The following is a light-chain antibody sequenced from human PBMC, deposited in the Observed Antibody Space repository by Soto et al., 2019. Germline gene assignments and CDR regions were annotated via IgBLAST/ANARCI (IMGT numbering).Light chain of an antibody. CDR2: AAS. J-gene: IGKJ1*01. Sequence: DIQMTQSPSSLSASVGDRVTITCRASQSISSYLNWYQQKPGKAPKLLIYAASSLQSGVPSRFSGSGSGTXXXXXXXXXXXXDFATYYCQQSYSTPRTFGQGTKVEIK. CDR1: QSISSY. CDR3: QQSYSTPRT. V-gene: IGKV1-39*01.